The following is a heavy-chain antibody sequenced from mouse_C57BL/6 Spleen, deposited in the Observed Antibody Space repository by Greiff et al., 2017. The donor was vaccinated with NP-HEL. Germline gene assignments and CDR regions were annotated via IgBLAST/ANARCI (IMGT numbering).Heavy chain of an antibody. CDR3: ARSGGYFDV. V-gene: IGHV1-54*01. CDR1: GYAFTNYL. CDR2: INPGSGGT. Sequence: QVQLKQSGAELVRPGTSVKVSCKASGYAFTNYLIEWVKQRPGQGLEWIGVINPGSGGTNYNEKFKGKATLTADKSSSTAYMQLSSLTSEDSAVYFCARSGGYFDVWGTGTTVTVSS. J-gene: IGHJ1*03.